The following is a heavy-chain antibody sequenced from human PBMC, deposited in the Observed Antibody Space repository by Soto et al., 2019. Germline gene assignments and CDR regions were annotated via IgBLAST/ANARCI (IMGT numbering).Heavy chain of an antibody. Sequence: PSETLSLTCAVYGGSFSGYYWSWIRQPPGKTMEWIGHIYYFGSTNYNTSLKSRVNMSVDTSKNQLSLKMTSVTAADTAIYYCARDLYSSGWRGLDHWGREPWSPSPQ. D-gene: IGHD6-19*01. CDR2: IYYFGST. V-gene: IGHV4-59*01. CDR1: GGSFSGYY. CDR3: ARDLYSSGWRGLDH. J-gene: IGHJ4*02.